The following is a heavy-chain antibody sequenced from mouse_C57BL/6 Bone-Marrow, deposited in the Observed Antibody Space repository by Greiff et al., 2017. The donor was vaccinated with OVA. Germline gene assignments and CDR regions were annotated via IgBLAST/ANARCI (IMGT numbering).Heavy chain of an antibody. V-gene: IGHV6-6*01. CDR3: TRSFIYYEYDAFAY. CDR1: GFTFSDAW. D-gene: IGHD2-4*01. CDR2: IRNKANNHAT. J-gene: IGHJ3*01. Sequence: DVMLVESGGGLVQPGGSMKLSCAASGFTFSDAWMDWVRQSPEKGLEWVAEIRNKANNHATYYAESVKGRFTISRDDSKSSVYLQMNSLRAEDTGIYYCTRSFIYYEYDAFAYWGQGTLVTVSA.